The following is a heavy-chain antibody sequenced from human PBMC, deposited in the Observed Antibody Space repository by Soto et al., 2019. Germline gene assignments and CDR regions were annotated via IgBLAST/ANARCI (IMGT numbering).Heavy chain of an antibody. V-gene: IGHV6-1*01. CDR1: GDSVSSNSAA. D-gene: IGHD5-12*01. CDR2: TYYRSKWYN. Sequence: SQTLSLPCALSGDSVSSNSAAWNWIRQSPSRGLEWLGRTYYRSKWYNDYAVSVKSRITINPDTSKNQFSLQLNSVTPEDTAVYYCARVIGVVVATIADYGMDVWGQGTTVTVSS. CDR3: ARVIGVVVATIADYGMDV. J-gene: IGHJ6*02.